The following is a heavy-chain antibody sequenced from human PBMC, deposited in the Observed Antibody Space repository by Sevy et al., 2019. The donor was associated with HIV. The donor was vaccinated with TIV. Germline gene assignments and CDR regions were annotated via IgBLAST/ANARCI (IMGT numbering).Heavy chain of an antibody. CDR3: ASRTYYYDSSGYYRDY. J-gene: IGHJ4*02. CDR2: ISGSGGST. Sequence: GGSLRLSCAASGFTFSSYAMSWVRQAPGKGLEWVSAISGSGGSTYYAHSVKGRFTISRDNSKNTLYLQMNSLRAEDTAVYYCASRTYYYDSSGYYRDYWGQGTLVTVSS. V-gene: IGHV3-23*01. D-gene: IGHD3-22*01. CDR1: GFTFSSYA.